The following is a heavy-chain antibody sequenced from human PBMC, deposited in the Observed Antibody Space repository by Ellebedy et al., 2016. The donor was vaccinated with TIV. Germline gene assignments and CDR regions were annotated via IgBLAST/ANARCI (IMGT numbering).Heavy chain of an antibody. CDR2: INPSGGST. CDR1: GYTFTSYY. D-gene: IGHD3-10*01. CDR3: ARGMVRGVGYFDY. Sequence: AASVKVSCKASGYTFTSYYMHWVRQAPGPGLEWMGIINPSGGSTSYAQKLQGRVTMTRDTSTSTVYMELSSLRSEDTAVYYFARGMVRGVGYFDYWGQGTLVTVSS. V-gene: IGHV1-46*04. J-gene: IGHJ4*02.